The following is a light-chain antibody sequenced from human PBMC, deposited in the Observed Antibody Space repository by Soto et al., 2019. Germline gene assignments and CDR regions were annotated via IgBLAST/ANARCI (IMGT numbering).Light chain of an antibody. Sequence: DIQLTQSPSFLSASVGDRVTITCRATQGISTYLAWYQHKPGTAPKLLIYTASTLQSGVPSRFSGSESGTDFTLTISSLQPEDFATYYCQQVKSYPLTFGGGTNVEIK. CDR2: TAS. CDR1: QGISTY. V-gene: IGKV1-9*01. J-gene: IGKJ4*01. CDR3: QQVKSYPLT.